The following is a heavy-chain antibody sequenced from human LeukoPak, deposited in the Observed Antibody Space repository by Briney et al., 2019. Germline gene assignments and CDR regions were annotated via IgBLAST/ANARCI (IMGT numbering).Heavy chain of an antibody. J-gene: IGHJ6*02. V-gene: IGHV4-34*01. CDR1: GGSISSYY. D-gene: IGHD3-10*01. CDR3: ASAGQVGSLYYGMVV. Sequence: SETLSLTCTVSGGSISSYYWSWFRQPPGKGLEWVGAINHSGSTNYNPSPKRRLTISAATYKNQNSSKLTSVTAADTAVYFCASAGQVGSLYYGMVVWGEGTTVTV. CDR2: INHSGST.